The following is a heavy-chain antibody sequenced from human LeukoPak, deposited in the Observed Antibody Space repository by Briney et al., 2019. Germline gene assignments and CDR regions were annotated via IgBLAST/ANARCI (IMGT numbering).Heavy chain of an antibody. CDR2: IYYTGST. Sequence: SETLSLTCTVSGGSIDSYYWSWIRQPPGKGLEWIGYIYYTGSTEYHPSLKSRVTISLDTSKNQVSLNLTSMTAADTAVYYCATQNDNIWGSYLSLVDWGHGILVAVSS. CDR1: GGSIDSYY. CDR3: ATQNDNIWGSYLSLVD. V-gene: IGHV4-59*08. D-gene: IGHD3-16*02. J-gene: IGHJ4*01.